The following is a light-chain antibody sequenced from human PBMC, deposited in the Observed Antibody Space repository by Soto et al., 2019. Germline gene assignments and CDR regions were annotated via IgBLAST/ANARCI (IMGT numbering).Light chain of an antibody. CDR2: GDS. J-gene: IGLJ2*01. Sequence: QAVVTQPPSVSGAPGQRVTISCTGSSSNIGAGYGVHWYIQLPGTAPKLLVYGDSNRPSGVPDRFSGSKSDTSASLAITGLQAEDGADYYCQSYDSSLSGVIFGGGTKLTVL. V-gene: IGLV1-40*01. CDR3: QSYDSSLSGVI. CDR1: SSNIGAGYG.